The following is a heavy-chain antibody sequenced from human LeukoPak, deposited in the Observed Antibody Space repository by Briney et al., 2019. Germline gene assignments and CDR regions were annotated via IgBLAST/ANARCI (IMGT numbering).Heavy chain of an antibody. CDR2: IIPIFGTA. V-gene: IGHV1-69*05. CDR3: ARDLLGYDSSGYYQGFDY. Sequence: SVKVSCKASGGTFSSYAISWVRQAPGQGLEWMGGIIPIFGTANYAQKFQGGVTITTDESTSTAYMELSSLRSEDTAVYYCARDLLGYDSSGYYQGFDYWGPGTLVTVSS. D-gene: IGHD3-22*01. CDR1: GGTFSSYA. J-gene: IGHJ4*02.